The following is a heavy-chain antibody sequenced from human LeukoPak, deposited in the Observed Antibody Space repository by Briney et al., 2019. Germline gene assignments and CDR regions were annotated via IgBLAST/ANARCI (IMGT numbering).Heavy chain of an antibody. CDR1: GFTFSSYA. CDR2: ISSGSSYI. J-gene: IGHJ3*02. V-gene: IGHV3-21*04. D-gene: IGHD6-19*01. Sequence: PGGSLRLSCAVSGFTFSSYAMSWARQAPGKGLEWVSSISSGSSYIYYADSVKGRFTISRDNAKNSLYLQMNSLRAEDMALYYCAKDSIAVGGGAFDIWGQGTMVTVSS. CDR3: AKDSIAVGGGAFDI.